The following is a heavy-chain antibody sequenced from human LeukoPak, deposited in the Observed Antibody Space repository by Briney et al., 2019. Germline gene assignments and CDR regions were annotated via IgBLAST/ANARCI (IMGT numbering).Heavy chain of an antibody. D-gene: IGHD3-10*01. V-gene: IGHV4-4*07. Sequence: SETLSLTCTVSGGSISSYYWSWIRQPAGKGLEWLGRIYTSGSTNYNPSLKSRVTMSVDTSKNQFSLKLSSVTAADTAVYYCARSGSGFGESYYYYYMDVWGKGTTVTVSS. CDR1: GGSISSYY. CDR3: ARSGSGFGESYYYYYMDV. CDR2: IYTSGST. J-gene: IGHJ6*03.